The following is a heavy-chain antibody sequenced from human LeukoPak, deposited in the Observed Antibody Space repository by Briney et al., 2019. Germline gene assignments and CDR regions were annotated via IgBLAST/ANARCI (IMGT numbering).Heavy chain of an antibody. J-gene: IGHJ5*02. CDR1: GGSISGYY. V-gene: IGHV4-59*01. CDR2: IYYSGST. D-gene: IGHD6-19*01. Sequence: SETLSLTCTVSGGSISGYYWSWIRQPPGKGLEWIGYIYYSGSTTYNPSLKSRVTISVDTSKSQFSLKLSSVTAADTAVYYCAREGYSSGWYRFDPWGQGTLVTVSS. CDR3: AREGYSSGWYRFDP.